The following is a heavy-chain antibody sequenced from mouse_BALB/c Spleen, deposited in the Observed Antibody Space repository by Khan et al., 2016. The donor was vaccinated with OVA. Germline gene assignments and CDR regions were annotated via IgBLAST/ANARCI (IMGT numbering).Heavy chain of an antibody. CDR1: GYTFTSYW. Sequence: DLVKPGASVKLSCKASGYTFTSYWINWIKQRPGQGLEWIGRIAPGSGSSYYNGMFKGKATLTVDTSSSTAYLQLSSLSSEDSAVYCCERENYYGSSRYAREYWGQGTSVTVSS. V-gene: IGHV1S41*01. D-gene: IGHD1-1*01. J-gene: IGHJ4*01. CDR3: ERENYYGSSRYAREY. CDR2: IAPGSGSS.